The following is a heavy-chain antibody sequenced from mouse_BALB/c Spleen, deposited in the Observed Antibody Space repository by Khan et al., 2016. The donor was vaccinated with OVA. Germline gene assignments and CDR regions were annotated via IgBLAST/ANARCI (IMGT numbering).Heavy chain of an antibody. CDR2: INPSSGHT. Sequence: QIQLVQSGAELVKPGASVKMSCKASGYTFSNYWIHWVKQRPGQGLEWIGYINPSSGHTYYNQTFNDKATLTTDKSSSTAYMQLSSLTSEDSAVYYCARDRIDYWGQGTTLTVSS. V-gene: IGHV1-7*01. J-gene: IGHJ2*01. CDR3: ARDRIDY. CDR1: GYTFSNYW.